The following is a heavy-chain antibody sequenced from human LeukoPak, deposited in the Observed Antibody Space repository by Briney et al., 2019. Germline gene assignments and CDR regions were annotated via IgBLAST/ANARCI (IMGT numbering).Heavy chain of an antibody. Sequence: ASVKVSCKASDYTFITYGIAWVRQAPGQGLEWMGWISPYNGNTNYAQKFQGRVTVTTDTSTSTAYMELRSLRSADTALYYCARVMHWDKPMARGRGMDVWGQGTTVTVSS. V-gene: IGHV1-18*01. CDR2: ISPYNGNT. CDR3: ARVMHWDKPMARGRGMDV. D-gene: IGHD5-18*01. CDR1: DYTFITYG. J-gene: IGHJ6*02.